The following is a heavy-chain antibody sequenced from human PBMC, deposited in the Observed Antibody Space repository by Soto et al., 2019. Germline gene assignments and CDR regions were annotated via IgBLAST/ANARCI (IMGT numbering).Heavy chain of an antibody. CDR1: GFTFGDYA. J-gene: IGHJ6*02. CDR2: IRSKAYGGTT. V-gene: IGHV3-49*05. CDR3: TRGIQQQLVYYYYYGMDV. D-gene: IGHD6-13*01. Sequence: EVQLVESGGGLVKPGRSLRLSCTASGFTFGDYAMSWFRQATGKGLEWVGFIRSKAYGGTTEYAASVKGRFTISRDDSKSIAYLQMNSLKTEDTAVYYCTRGIQQQLVYYYYYGMDVWGQGTTVTVSS.